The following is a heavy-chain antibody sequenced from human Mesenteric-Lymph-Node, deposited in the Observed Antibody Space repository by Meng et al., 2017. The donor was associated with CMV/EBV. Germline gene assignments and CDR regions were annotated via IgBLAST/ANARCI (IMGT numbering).Heavy chain of an antibody. V-gene: IGHV3-7*01. CDR2: IKGDRSEK. CDR3: ARHLFGAFDI. Sequence: GESLKISFAVPGFTFGTYWMTWVRQAPGKGLEWVANIKGDRSEKYNVESVKGRFAISRDNAENSLYLQMNSLRAEDTAVYYCARHLFGAFDIWGQGTMVTVSS. D-gene: IGHD3-10*02. CDR1: GFTFGTYW. J-gene: IGHJ3*02.